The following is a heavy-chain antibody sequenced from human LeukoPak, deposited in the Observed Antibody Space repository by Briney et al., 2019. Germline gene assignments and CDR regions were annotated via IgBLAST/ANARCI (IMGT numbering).Heavy chain of an antibody. CDR1: GGSISSGSYY. CDR3: ARPPTGSYYEYFQH. Sequence: SQTLSLTCTVSGGSISSGSYYWTWVRQPAGKGLEWIGRIYSSGSTDYNPSLKSRVTISVDTSKNQFSLKLSSVTAADMAVCYCARPPTGSYYEYFQHWGQGTLVTVSS. V-gene: IGHV4-61*02. D-gene: IGHD1-26*01. CDR2: IYSSGST. J-gene: IGHJ1*01.